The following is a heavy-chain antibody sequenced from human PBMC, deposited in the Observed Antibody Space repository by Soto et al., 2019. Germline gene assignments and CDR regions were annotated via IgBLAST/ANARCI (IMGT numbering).Heavy chain of an antibody. V-gene: IGHV3-23*01. CDR3: AKVNSKNYYYYGMDV. D-gene: IGHD4-4*01. CDR1: GFTFSSYA. CDR2: ISGSGGST. Sequence: GGSLRLSCAASGFTFSSYAMSWVRQAPGKGLEWVSAISGSGGSTYYADSVKGRFTISRDNSKNTLYLQMNSLRAEDTAVYYCAKVNSKNYYYYGMDVWGQGTTVTVSS. J-gene: IGHJ6*02.